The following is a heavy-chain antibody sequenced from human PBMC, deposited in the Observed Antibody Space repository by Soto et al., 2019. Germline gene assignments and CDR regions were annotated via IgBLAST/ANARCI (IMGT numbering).Heavy chain of an antibody. J-gene: IGHJ4*02. CDR1: GVTFKISL. Sequence: PGWSLRLSCPSSGVTFKISLVAGSSQAPRTGLEWVANIKGDESEKSYADSVKGRFTISRDNAKDSLYLQMNSLRAEDTAIYYCAAWSRSNWFDYWGQGTLVTVSS. CDR2: IKGDESEK. D-gene: IGHD6-13*01. V-gene: IGHV3-7*05. CDR3: AAWSRSNWFDY.